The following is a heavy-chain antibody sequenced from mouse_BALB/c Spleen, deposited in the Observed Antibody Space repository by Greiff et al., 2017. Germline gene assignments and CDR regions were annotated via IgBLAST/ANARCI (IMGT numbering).Heavy chain of an antibody. D-gene: IGHD1-1*01. CDR1: GFTFSSFG. CDR2: ISSGSSTI. Sequence: EVQVVESGGGLVQPGGSRKLSCAASGFTFSSFGMHWVRQAPEKGLEWVAYISSGSSTIYYADTVKGRFTISRDNPKNTLFLQMTSLRSEDTAMYYCARSYGSSYLYYFDYWGQGTTLTVSS. J-gene: IGHJ2*01. V-gene: IGHV5-17*02. CDR3: ARSYGSSYLYYFDY.